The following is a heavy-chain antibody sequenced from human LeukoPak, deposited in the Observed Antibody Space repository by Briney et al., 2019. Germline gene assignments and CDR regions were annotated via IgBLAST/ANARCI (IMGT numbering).Heavy chain of an antibody. CDR2: INNSGDST. CDR3: AKSGYNRFDY. CDR1: GFTFTSYA. V-gene: IGHV3-23*01. Sequence: GGSLRLSCAASGFTFTSYAMSWVRQAPGKGLEWVSAINNSGDSTYYADSVKGRSTISRDNSKNTLYLQMNSLRAEDTAVYYCAKSGYNRFDYWGQGTLVTVSS. J-gene: IGHJ4*02. D-gene: IGHD5-24*01.